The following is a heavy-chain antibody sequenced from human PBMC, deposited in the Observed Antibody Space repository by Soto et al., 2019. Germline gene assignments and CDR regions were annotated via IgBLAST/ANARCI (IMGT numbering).Heavy chain of an antibody. V-gene: IGHV5-51*01. CDR1: GYSFTSYW. CDR3: ARHPDSSGYYYGMDV. Sequence: GESLKISCQGSGYSFTSYWIGWVRQMPGKGLEWMGIIYPGDSDTRYSPSFQGQVTISADKSISTAYLQWSSLKASDTAMYYCARHPDSSGYYYGMDVWGQGTTVTVSS. CDR2: IYPGDSDT. J-gene: IGHJ6*02. D-gene: IGHD3-22*01.